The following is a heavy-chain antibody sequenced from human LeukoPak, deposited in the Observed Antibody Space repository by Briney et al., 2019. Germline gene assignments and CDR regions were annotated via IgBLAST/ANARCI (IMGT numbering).Heavy chain of an antibody. D-gene: IGHD6-19*01. CDR3: ARAVAGTDSAYYFDY. Sequence: SETLSLTCAVSGHSISSGYYWGWIRQPPGKGLEWIGSIYHSGSTYYNPSLKSRVTISVDTSKNQFSLKLSSVTAADTAVYYCARAVAGTDSAYYFDYWGQGTLVTVSS. CDR1: GHSISSGYY. J-gene: IGHJ4*02. V-gene: IGHV4-38-2*01. CDR2: IYHSGST.